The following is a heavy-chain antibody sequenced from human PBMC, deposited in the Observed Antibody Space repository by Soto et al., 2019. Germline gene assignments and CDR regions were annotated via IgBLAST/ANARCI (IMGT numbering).Heavy chain of an antibody. CDR3: ARGRYGDY. CDR2: ISAHNGNT. V-gene: IGHV1-18*01. D-gene: IGHD1-1*01. CDR1: GYTFTSYG. Sequence: ATVKVSCKASGYTFTSYGITWVRQAPVQGLEWMGWISAHNGNTDYAQKLQGRVIVTRDTSTSTAYMELRSLRSDDTAVYYCARGRYGDYWGQGALVTVSS. J-gene: IGHJ4*02.